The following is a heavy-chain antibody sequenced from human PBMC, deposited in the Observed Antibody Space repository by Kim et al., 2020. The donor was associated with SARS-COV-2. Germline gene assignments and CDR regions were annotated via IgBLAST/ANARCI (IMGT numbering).Heavy chain of an antibody. J-gene: IGHJ4*02. D-gene: IGHD1-26*01. CDR3: ARGARELLRYFDY. CDR1: GGSFSGYY. Sequence: SETLSLTCAVYGGSFSGYYWSWIRQPPGKGLEWIGEINHSGSTNYNPSLKSRVTISVDTSKNQSSLKLSSVTAADTTVYYCARGARELLRYFDYWGQGT. V-gene: IGHV4-34*01. CDR2: INHSGST.